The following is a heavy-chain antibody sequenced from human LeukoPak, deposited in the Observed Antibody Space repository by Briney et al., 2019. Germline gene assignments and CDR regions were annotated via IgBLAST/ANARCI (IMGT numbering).Heavy chain of an antibody. D-gene: IGHD2-15*01. V-gene: IGHV3-30*04. J-gene: IGHJ4*02. CDR3: ARDPAKGAATYSDY. CDR1: GFAFSRNA. Sequence: GRSLRLSCAASGFAFSRNAIHWVRQAPGKGLEWVAIISYDGSNKYYADSVKGRFTISRDNSKNTLDLQMNSLTVEDTAVYYCARDPAKGAATYSDYWGQGTLVTVSS. CDR2: ISYDGSNK.